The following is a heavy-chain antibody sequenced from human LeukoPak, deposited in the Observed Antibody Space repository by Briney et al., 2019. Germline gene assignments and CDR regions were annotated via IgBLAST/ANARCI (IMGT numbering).Heavy chain of an antibody. Sequence: PGGSLRLSCAASGFTFSSYSMNWVRQAPGKGLEWVSSISSSSSYIYYADSVKGRFTISRDNAKNSLYLQMNSLRAEDTAVYYCARDQDIVVVALGMDVWGHGTTVTVSS. D-gene: IGHD2-15*01. J-gene: IGHJ6*02. V-gene: IGHV3-21*01. CDR3: ARDQDIVVVALGMDV. CDR1: GFTFSSYS. CDR2: ISSSSSYI.